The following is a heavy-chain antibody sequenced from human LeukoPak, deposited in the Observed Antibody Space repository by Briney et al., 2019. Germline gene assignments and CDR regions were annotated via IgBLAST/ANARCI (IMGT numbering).Heavy chain of an antibody. J-gene: IGHJ3*02. D-gene: IGHD3-22*01. V-gene: IGHV5-51*01. CDR1: GYSFTSYW. CDR3: ARVIYDSSGFDAFDI. CDR2: IYPGDSDT. Sequence: GESLKISCKGSGYSFTSYWIGWVRQMPGKGLEWMGIIYPGDSDTRYSPSFQGQVTISADKSISTAYLQWSSLKASDTAMYYCARVIYDSSGFDAFDIWGQGTMVTVSS.